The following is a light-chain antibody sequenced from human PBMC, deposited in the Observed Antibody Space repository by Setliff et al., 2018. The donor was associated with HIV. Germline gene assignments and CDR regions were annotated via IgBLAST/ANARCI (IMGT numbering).Light chain of an antibody. V-gene: IGLV1-40*01. CDR1: SSNIGAHYD. CDR2: GNN. Sequence: QSALTQPPSVSGAPGQRVTISCTVSSSNIGAHYDVHWYQQLPGTAPKLLIYGNNNRPSGVPDRFSGSKSGTSASLAITGLQAEDEADYYCQSYDSSLSGYVFGTGTKV. CDR3: QSYDSSLSGYV. J-gene: IGLJ1*01.